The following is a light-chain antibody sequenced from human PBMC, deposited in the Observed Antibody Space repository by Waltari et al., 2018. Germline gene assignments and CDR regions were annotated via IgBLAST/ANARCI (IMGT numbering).Light chain of an antibody. CDR1: QRITFN. CDR3: QQSYTSHLS. Sequence: DIQMTQSPSFLSASVGDRVSISCRARQRITFNLNWYQQKPGNARKLLIYDAASLQRGVQSRFRGSGFETDFTLTIDYLQPEDFAVYFCQQSYTSHLSFGGGTKVEVK. CDR2: DAA. V-gene: IGKV1-39*01. J-gene: IGKJ4*01.